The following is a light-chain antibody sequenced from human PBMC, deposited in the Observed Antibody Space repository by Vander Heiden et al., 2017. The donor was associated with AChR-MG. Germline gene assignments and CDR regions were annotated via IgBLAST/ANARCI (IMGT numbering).Light chain of an antibody. CDR1: QSVVNN. J-gene: IGKJ4*01. V-gene: IGKV3-15*01. CDR3: QQDNKWPLT. Sequence: EIVMTQSPATLSVSPGERATLSCRASQSVVNNYLAWYQQKPGQAPRLLIYDASTRATGIPARFSGSGSGTEFTLTISSLQSEDFAVYFCQQDNKWPLTFGGGTKVEIK. CDR2: DAS.